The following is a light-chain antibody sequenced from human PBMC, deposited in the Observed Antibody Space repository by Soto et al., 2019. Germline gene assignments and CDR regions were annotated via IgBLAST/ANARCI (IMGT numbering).Light chain of an antibody. Sequence: EIVMTQSPAALSVSPGERATLSCRASQSVSNNLAWYQQKPGQAPRLLMHGASIRASGIPARFSGSGSGTEFTLTISSLQSEDCAVSYCHQYYNWPPWTFGQGTKVEIK. J-gene: IGKJ1*01. CDR2: GAS. CDR1: QSVSNN. V-gene: IGKV3-15*01. CDR3: HQYYNWPPWT.